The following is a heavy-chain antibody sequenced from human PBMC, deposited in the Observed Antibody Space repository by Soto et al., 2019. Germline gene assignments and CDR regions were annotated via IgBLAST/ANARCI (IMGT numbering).Heavy chain of an antibody. V-gene: IGHV1-69*02. D-gene: IGHD6-13*01. Sequence: QVQLVQAGAEVKKPGSSVKVSCKASGGTFSSYTISWVRQAPGQGLEWMGRIIAILGIANYAQKFQGRVTITTDKSTSTAYMELSSLRSEDTAVSYCASIAAAGPDYWGQGTLVTVSS. CDR1: GGTFSSYT. CDR2: IIAILGIA. CDR3: ASIAAAGPDY. J-gene: IGHJ4*02.